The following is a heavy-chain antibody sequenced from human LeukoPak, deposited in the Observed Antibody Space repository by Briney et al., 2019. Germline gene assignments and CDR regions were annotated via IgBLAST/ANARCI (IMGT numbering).Heavy chain of an antibody. V-gene: IGHV4-59*01. Sequence: SETLSLTCTVSGGSISSYYWSWIRQPPGKGLEWIGYIYYSGSTNYNPSLKSRVTISVDTSKNQFSLKLSSVTAADTAVYYCARDTTIFGVVTGHMDVWGKGTTVTVSS. CDR2: IYYSGST. CDR3: ARDTTIFGVVTGHMDV. CDR1: GGSISSYY. J-gene: IGHJ6*03. D-gene: IGHD3-3*01.